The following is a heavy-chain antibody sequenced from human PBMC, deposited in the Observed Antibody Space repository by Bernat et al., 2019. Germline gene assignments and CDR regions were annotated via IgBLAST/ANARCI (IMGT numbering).Heavy chain of an antibody. D-gene: IGHD3-16*02. CDR1: GYSFTSYG. CDR3: ARVMITFGGVIVRGYYFDY. Sequence: QVQLVQSGAEVKKPGASVKVSCRASGYSFTSYGVSWVRQAPGQGLEWMGWITILNGKTNYAQKFQDRITVITDTSTSTAYMELRSLRSDDTAVYFCARVMITFGGVIVRGYYFDYWGQGTLVTVSS. V-gene: IGHV1-18*04. CDR2: ITILNGKT. J-gene: IGHJ4*02.